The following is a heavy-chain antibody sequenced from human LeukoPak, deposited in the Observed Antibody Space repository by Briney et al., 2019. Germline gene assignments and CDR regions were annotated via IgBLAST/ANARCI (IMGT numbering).Heavy chain of an antibody. CDR1: GGSISSGGYY. J-gene: IGHJ4*02. V-gene: IGHV4-31*03. D-gene: IGHD3-22*01. CDR2: IYYSGST. CDR3: ARVQNPDYYDSSGYDY. Sequence: SETLSLTCTVSGGSISSGGYYWSWIRQHPGEGLEWIGYIYYSGSTYYNPSLKSRVTISVDTSKNQFSLKLSSVTAADTAVYYCARVQNPDYYDSSGYDYWGQGTLVTVSS.